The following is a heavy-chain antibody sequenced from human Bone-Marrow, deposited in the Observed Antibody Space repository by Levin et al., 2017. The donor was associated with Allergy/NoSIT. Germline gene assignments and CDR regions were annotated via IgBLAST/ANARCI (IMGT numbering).Heavy chain of an antibody. V-gene: IGHV4-59*01. Sequence: SQTLSLTCTVSGDSMNRYYWSWIRQPPGKGLEWIGYIHYSGKTNYNPSLKSRVSIAKDTSKNQFSLRVTPVTAADTAVYYGARVGYCSGAVCYDFDSWGQGTLVTVSS. CDR1: GDSMNRYY. CDR3: ARVGYCSGAVCYDFDS. D-gene: IGHD6-19*01. J-gene: IGHJ4*02. CDR2: IHYSGKT.